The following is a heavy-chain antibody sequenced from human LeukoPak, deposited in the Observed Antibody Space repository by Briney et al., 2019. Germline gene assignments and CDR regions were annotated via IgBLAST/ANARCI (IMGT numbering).Heavy chain of an antibody. CDR2: IYPGYSDT. CDR3: ARITTYYESDGYYDNPFDY. V-gene: IGHV5-51*01. D-gene: IGHD3-22*01. J-gene: IGHJ4*02. CDR1: GSNFTKYW. Sequence: GGPLEISFQCPGSNFTKYWIGWVREVPGKGLGWVGIIYPGYSDTRYSPSFQGQVTISADKSISTAYLQWSSLKASDTAMYYCARITTYYESDGYYDNPFDYWGQGTLVTVSS.